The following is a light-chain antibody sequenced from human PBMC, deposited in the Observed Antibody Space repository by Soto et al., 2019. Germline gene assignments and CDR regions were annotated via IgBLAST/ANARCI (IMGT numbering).Light chain of an antibody. CDR2: QAS. CDR3: QHYDVYPYT. Sequence: DIQMTQSPSTLSASVGDRVTITCRASQSVSNWLAWYQQKPGKVPKLLIFQASTLEPGVPSRFSGSGSGTEFTLSISSLQPDDFATYYCQHYDVYPYTLGQGTKLEIK. CDR1: QSVSNW. J-gene: IGKJ2*01. V-gene: IGKV1-5*03.